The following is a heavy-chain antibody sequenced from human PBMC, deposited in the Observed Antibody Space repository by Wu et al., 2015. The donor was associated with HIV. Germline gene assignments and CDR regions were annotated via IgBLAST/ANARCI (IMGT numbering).Heavy chain of an antibody. Sequence: QVQLVQSGAEVKKPGSSVKVSCKASGGTFSSYAISWVRQAPGQGLEWMGWINPKSGGTSYAQKFQGRVTMTRDTSISTAYMELRSLRSDDTAVYYCARTPVVEYYDNSGYQDFWGQGTLVTVSS. CDR1: GGTFSSYA. CDR2: INPKSGGT. J-gene: IGHJ4*02. CDR3: ARTPVVEYYDNSGYQDF. D-gene: IGHD3-22*01. V-gene: IGHV1-2*02.